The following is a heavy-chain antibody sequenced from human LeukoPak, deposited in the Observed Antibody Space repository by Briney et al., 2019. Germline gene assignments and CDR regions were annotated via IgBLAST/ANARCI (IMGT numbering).Heavy chain of an antibody. CDR3: ARHLPESFWSGYTPYYFDY. CDR2: IYYSGTT. CDR1: GGSISSSDYY. D-gene: IGHD3-3*01. V-gene: IGHV4-39*01. Sequence: SETLSLTCTVSGGSISSSDYYWGWIRQPPGKGLEWIASIYYSGTTHFNPSHQSRVTISVDTSKNQFSLKLSSVTAADTAVYYCARHLPESFWSGYTPYYFDYWGQGTLVTVSS. J-gene: IGHJ4*02.